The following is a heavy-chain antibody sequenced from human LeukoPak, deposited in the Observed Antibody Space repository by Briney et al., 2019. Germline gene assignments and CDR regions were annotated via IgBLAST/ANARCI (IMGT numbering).Heavy chain of an antibody. J-gene: IGHJ4*02. Sequence: GGSLRLSCAASGFTFSSYYMSWVRQAPGKGLEWVANIKQDGSKIYYVDSVKGRFTISRDNAKNSLYLQMNSLRAEDTAVYYCARDYDNYWGYFGSWGQGTLVTVSS. CDR3: ARDYDNYWGYFGS. D-gene: IGHD3-9*01. CDR2: IKQDGSKI. V-gene: IGHV3-7*01. CDR1: GFTFSSYY.